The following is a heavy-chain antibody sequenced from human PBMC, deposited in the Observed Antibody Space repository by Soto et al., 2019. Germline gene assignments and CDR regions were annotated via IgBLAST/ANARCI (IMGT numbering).Heavy chain of an antibody. V-gene: IGHV4-61*01. CDR3: ARGYKYFRY. J-gene: IGHJ4*02. Sequence: PSETLSLTCTVSGGSVHSGKYYWSWIRQPPGKGLEYIGYISYTGSTNYDPSLKSRVTISVDTSKRQFSLKLNSVTAADTAVYYCARGYKYFRYWGQGALVTVS. CDR2: ISYTGST. D-gene: IGHD5-18*01. CDR1: GGSVHSGKYY.